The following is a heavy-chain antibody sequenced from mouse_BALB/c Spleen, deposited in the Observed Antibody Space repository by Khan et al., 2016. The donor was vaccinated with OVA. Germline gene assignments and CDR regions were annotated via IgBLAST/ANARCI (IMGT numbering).Heavy chain of an antibody. CDR2: INSRGSYT. CDR1: GFAFSSYD. J-gene: IGHJ4*01. CDR3: TRHGGFDPYYAMDY. V-gene: IGHV5-9*02. Sequence: EVELVESGGGPVKPGGSLKLSCAASGFAFSSYDMSWVRQTPEKRLEWVAIINSRGSYTYYPDSVKGRFTISRDNARNTLYLQLSSLRSEDTALYYCTRHGGFDPYYAMDYWGQGTSVTVSS.